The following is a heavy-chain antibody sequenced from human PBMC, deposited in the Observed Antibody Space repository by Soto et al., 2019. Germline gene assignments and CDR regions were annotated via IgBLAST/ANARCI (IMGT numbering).Heavy chain of an antibody. D-gene: IGHD3-22*01. CDR2: ISGSGGST. Sequence: HPGGSLRLSCAASGFTFSSYAMSWVRQAPGKGLEWVSAISGSGGSTYYADSVKGRFTISRDNSKNTLYLQMNSLRAEDTAVYYCAKGRDSSGYYYVRYYFDYWGQGTLVTVSS. CDR3: AKGRDSSGYYYVRYYFDY. CDR1: GFTFSSYA. V-gene: IGHV3-23*01. J-gene: IGHJ4*02.